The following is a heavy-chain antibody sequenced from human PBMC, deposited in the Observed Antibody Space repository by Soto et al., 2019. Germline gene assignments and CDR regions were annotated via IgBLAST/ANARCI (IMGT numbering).Heavy chain of an antibody. CDR3: ARELPQRQGRNMDV. D-gene: IGHD1-1*01. CDR2: INHRGSL. V-gene: IGHV4-31*02. Sequence: WTWIRHRPGEGLEGFGYINHRGSLYYNPSLKSRVSMSVDTSKKQFSLNLSSVTAADTAVYYCARELPQRQGRNMDVWGQGTTVTVSS. J-gene: IGHJ6*02.